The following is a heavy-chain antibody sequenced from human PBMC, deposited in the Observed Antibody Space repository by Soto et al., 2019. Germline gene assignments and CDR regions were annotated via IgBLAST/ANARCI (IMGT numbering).Heavy chain of an antibody. J-gene: IGHJ6*02. CDR2: ISGSGGST. D-gene: IGHD3-3*01. V-gene: IGHV3-23*01. Sequence: GGSLRLSCAASGFTFSSYAMSWVRQAPGKGLEWVSAISGSGGSTCYADSVKGRFTISRDNSKNTLYLQMNSLRAEDTAVYYCAKDRGYDFWSGYVKPSYYYGMDVWGQGTTVTVSS. CDR3: AKDRGYDFWSGYVKPSYYYGMDV. CDR1: GFTFSSYA.